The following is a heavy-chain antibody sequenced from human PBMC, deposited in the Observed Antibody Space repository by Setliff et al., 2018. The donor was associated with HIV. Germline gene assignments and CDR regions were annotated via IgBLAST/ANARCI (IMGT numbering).Heavy chain of an antibody. D-gene: IGHD3-22*01. CDR3: ARADYDSSGYDAFDI. J-gene: IGHJ3*02. V-gene: IGHV1-69*13. CDR2: IIPIFGTA. CDR1: GGTFSSYA. Sequence: SVKVSCKASGGTFSSYAISWVRQAPGQGLEWMGGIIPIFGTANYARKFQGRVTITADESTSTAYMELSSLRSEDTAVYYCARADYDSSGYDAFDIWGQGTMVTVSS.